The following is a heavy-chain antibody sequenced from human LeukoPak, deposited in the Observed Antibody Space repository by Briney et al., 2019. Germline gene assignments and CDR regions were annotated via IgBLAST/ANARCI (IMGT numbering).Heavy chain of an antibody. CDR3: ARDRKGKYYDILTGYGDH. Sequence: GGSLRLSCAASGFTFSSYWMSWVRQAPGKGLEWVANIKQDGSEKYYVDSVKGRFTISRDNAKNSLYLQMNSLRAEDTAVYYCARDRKGKYYDILTGYGDHWGQGTLVTVSS. V-gene: IGHV3-7*01. J-gene: IGHJ4*02. CDR1: GFTFSSYW. D-gene: IGHD3-9*01. CDR2: IKQDGSEK.